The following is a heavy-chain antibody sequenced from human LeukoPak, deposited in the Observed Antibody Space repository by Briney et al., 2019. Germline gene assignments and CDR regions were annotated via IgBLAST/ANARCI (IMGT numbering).Heavy chain of an antibody. CDR3: AKSHLPNAYSGTYYCDY. CDR1: GFTFSYYG. V-gene: IGHV3-30*02. D-gene: IGHD1-26*01. Sequence: GGSLRLSCAASGFTFSYYGMHWVRQAPGKGLEWVAFIRYDESKKFYGDSVKGRFTISRDNSKNTLYLQMDSLRTEDTAVYYCAKSHLPNAYSGTYYCDYWGQGTLVTVSS. J-gene: IGHJ4*02. CDR2: IRYDESKK.